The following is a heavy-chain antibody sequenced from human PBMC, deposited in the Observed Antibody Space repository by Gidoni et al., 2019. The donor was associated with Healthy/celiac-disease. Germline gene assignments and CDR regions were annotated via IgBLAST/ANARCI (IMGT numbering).Heavy chain of an antibody. CDR1: GGSISSSSYY. CDR3: ARQTLGYCISTSCYNWFDP. V-gene: IGHV4-39*01. J-gene: IGHJ5*02. D-gene: IGHD2-2*01. Sequence: QLQLQESGPGLVQPSEHPSLTCTVSGGSISSSSYYWGWIRQPPGKGLELIGSIYYSGSTYYNPSLKSRVTISVDTSKNQFSLKLSSVTAADTAVYYCARQTLGYCISTSCYNWFDPWGQGTLVTVSS. CDR2: IYYSGST.